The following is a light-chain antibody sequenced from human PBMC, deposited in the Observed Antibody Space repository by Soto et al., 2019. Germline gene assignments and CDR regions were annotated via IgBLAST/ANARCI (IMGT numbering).Light chain of an antibody. Sequence: QSVLTQPRSVSGSPGQSVTISCTGTGNDVGGYDFVSWYQQHPGKAPKLMIYDVSKRPSGVPDRFSGSKSGNTASLTISGLRADDEADYYCCSYAGTYTVVFGGGTKLTVL. CDR2: DVS. J-gene: IGLJ2*01. CDR3: CSYAGTYTVV. CDR1: GNDVGGYDF. V-gene: IGLV2-11*01.